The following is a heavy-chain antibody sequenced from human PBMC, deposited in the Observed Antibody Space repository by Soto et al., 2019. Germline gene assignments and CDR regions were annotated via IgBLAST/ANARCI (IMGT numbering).Heavy chain of an antibody. J-gene: IGHJ6*02. D-gene: IGHD3-16*01. CDR3: GGEPKGGAYDMDV. CDR2: IWSDGSRG. CDR1: RLTFSAHD. Sequence: QVQLVESGGGVVQPGTSLRLSCAASRLTFSAHDMHWVRQAPGKGLEWVALIWSDGSRGFYADSVKSRFTISRDNFKNTLYLQMNSLGAEDTAVYYCGGEPKGGAYDMDVWGQGTTVTVSS. V-gene: IGHV3-33*01.